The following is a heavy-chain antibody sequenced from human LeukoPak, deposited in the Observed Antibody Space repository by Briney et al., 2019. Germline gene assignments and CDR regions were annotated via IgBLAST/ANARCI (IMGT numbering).Heavy chain of an antibody. J-gene: IGHJ4*02. V-gene: IGHV3-30*02. CDR2: IESNGHEK. CDR1: GFTFSDYA. D-gene: IGHD2-2*01. CDR3: ARGFTSWPQGPYHFDY. Sequence: GRTLRLSCAVSGFTFSDYAMHWVRQAPGKGLEWVASIESNGHEKYSSDSLKGRFTISRDNSKNTLYLQMNTLRPEDTAVFYCARGFTSWPQGPYHFDYWGQGILITVSS.